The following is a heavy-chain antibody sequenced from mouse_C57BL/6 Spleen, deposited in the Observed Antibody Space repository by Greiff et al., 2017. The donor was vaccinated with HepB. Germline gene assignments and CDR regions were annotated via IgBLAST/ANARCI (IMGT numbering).Heavy chain of an antibody. CDR3: ARYDSYYYAMDY. D-gene: IGHD2-4*01. V-gene: IGHV1-26*01. J-gene: IGHJ4*01. Sequence: EVKLQQSGPELVKPGASVKISCKASGYTFTDYYMNWVKQSHGKSLEWIGDINPNNGGTSYNQKFKGKATLTVDKSSSTAYMELRSLTSEDSAVYYCARYDSYYYAMDYWGQGTSVTVSS. CDR1: GYTFTDYY. CDR2: INPNNGGT.